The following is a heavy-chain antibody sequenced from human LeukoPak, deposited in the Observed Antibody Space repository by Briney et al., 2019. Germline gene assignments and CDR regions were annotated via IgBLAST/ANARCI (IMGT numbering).Heavy chain of an antibody. CDR2: INHSGST. CDR1: GGSFSGYY. V-gene: IGHV4-34*01. CDR3: TRKRPSVLWFRELLYHPNFDY. Sequence: SETLSLTCAVYGGSFSGYYWSWIRQPPGKGLEWIGEINHSGSTNYNPSLKSRVTISVDTSKNQFSLKLSSVTAADTAVYYCTRKRPSVLWFRELLYHPNFDYWGQGTLVTVSS. D-gene: IGHD3-10*01. J-gene: IGHJ4*02.